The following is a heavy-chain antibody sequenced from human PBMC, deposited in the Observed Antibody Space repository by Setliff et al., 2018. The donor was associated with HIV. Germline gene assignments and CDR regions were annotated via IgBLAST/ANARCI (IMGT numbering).Heavy chain of an antibody. V-gene: IGHV4-4*07. J-gene: IGHJ6*02. CDR2: FYTSGST. Sequence: TSETLSLTCTVSGGSISSYYWSWIRQPAGKGLEWIGRFYTSGSTNYNPSLKSRVTMSVDTSKNQFSLKVRYVTAADTAIYYCAREIWGQVAHVPYGMDVWGQGTTVTVS. CDR3: AREIWGQVAHVPYGMDV. CDR1: GGSISSYY. D-gene: IGHD5-12*01.